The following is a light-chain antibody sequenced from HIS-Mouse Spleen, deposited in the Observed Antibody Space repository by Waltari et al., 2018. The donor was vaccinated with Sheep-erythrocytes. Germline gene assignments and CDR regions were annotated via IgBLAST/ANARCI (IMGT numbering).Light chain of an antibody. Sequence: QSALTQPRSVSGSPGQSVTLSCTGTSSDVGGYNSVSWYQQHPGKAPKLMIYDVSKRPSGVPDRFSGSKSGNTASLTISGLQAEDEADYYCCSYAGSYTFVVFGGGTKLTVL. CDR1: SSDVGGYNS. CDR2: DVS. CDR3: CSYAGSYTFVV. V-gene: IGLV2-11*01. J-gene: IGLJ2*01.